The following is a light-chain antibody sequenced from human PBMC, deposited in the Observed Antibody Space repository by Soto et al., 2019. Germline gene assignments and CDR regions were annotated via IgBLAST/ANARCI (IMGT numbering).Light chain of an antibody. CDR3: QQYNNWPRT. Sequence: EIVMTQSPVTLSVSPGERVTLSCRARQSVSNNLAWYQQKPGQAPGLLIHDASTRATGIPARFSGSGSGTEFTLTINSLQSEDFAVYYCQQYNNWPRTFGGGTKVEIK. CDR1: QSVSNN. CDR2: DAS. V-gene: IGKV3-15*01. J-gene: IGKJ4*01.